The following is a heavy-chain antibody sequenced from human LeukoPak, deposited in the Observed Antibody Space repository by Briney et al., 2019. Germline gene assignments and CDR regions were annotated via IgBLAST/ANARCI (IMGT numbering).Heavy chain of an antibody. V-gene: IGHV3-23*01. CDR3: AKDQSRMVRRLGYFDY. J-gene: IGHJ4*02. CDR1: GFTFSSYA. Sequence: PGGSLRLSCAASGFTFSSYAMSWVREAPGKGLGWVSGISGSGGSTYYADSVKGRFTISRDNSKNTLYLQMNSLRAEDTAVYYCAKDQSRMVRRLGYFDYWGQGTLVTVSS. D-gene: IGHD4/OR15-4a*01. CDR2: ISGSGGST.